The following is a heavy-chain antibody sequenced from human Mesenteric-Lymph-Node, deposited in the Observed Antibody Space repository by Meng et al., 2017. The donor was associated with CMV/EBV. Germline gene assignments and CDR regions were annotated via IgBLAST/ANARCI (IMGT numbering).Heavy chain of an antibody. D-gene: IGHD2-2*01. CDR3: TRDRVVVVPAATGFYYYYYGMDV. CDR1: GFTFGVYA. CDR2: IRSKAYGGTT. Sequence: GGSLRLSCTASGFTFGVYAMSWVRQAPGKGLEWVGFIRSKAYGGTTEYAASVKGRFTISRDDSKSIAYLQMNSLKTEDTAVYYCTRDRVVVVPAATGFYYYYYGMDVWGQGTTVTVSS. J-gene: IGHJ6*02. V-gene: IGHV3-49*04.